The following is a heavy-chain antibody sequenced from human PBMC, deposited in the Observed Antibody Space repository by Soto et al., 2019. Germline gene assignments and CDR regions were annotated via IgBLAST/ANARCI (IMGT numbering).Heavy chain of an antibody. CDR1: GYSFTSYL. D-gene: IGHD1-1*01. J-gene: IGHJ3*02. V-gene: IGHV5-51*01. CDR2: IYPGDSDT. Sequence: GESLKISCKGSGYSFTSYLIGWVRQMPGKGLEWLGIIYPGDSDTRYSPSFQGQVTISADKSISTAYLQWSSLKASDTAMYYCARARRGGYPRAAFDIWGQGTMVTVS. CDR3: ARARRGGYPRAAFDI.